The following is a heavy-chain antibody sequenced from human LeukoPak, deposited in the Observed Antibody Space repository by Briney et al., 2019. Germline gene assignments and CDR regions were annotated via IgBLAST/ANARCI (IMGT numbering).Heavy chain of an antibody. CDR1: GFTFSNYA. CDR2: ISANDGGT. CDR3: AKDQYYGSGSYFTFDI. J-gene: IGHJ3*02. D-gene: IGHD3-10*01. V-gene: IGHV3-23*01. Sequence: GGSLRLSCVASGFTFSNYAMSWVRQAPGKGLEWVSSISANDGGTYYADSVKGRFTISRDNSKNTLYFEMNSLRAEDTAVYFCAKDQYYGSGSYFTFDIWGQGRMVTVSS.